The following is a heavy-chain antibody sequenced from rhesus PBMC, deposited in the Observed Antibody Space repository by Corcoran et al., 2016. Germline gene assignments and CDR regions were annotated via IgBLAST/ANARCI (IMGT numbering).Heavy chain of an antibody. V-gene: IGHV4S19*01. CDR1: GGSVSGGNC. CDR2: ISGSSGST. D-gene: IGHD4-23*01. CDR3: ARDRIYSNYDYFDY. J-gene: IGHJ4*01. Sequence: QVQLQESGPGLVKPSKTLSLTCAVSGGSVSGGNCWSWVRQPPGKGLEWIGYISGSSGSTYYNPALKIRVTMAKDTSKNKGYLNLSSVTSADTAVYDCARDRIYSNYDYFDYRVQGVLVTVSS.